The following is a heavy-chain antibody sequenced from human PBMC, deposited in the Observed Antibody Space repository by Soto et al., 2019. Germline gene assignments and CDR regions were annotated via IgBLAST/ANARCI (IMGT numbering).Heavy chain of an antibody. D-gene: IGHD2-15*01. CDR2: IKQDGSEK. CDR1: GFTLSIYW. J-gene: IGHJ6*02. CDR3: ARVGLDCSGGSCNYYGMDV. V-gene: IGHV3-7*05. Sequence: GGSLRLSCAASGFTLSIYWMSWVRQAPGKGQEWVANIKQDGSEKYYVDSVKGRFTISRDNAKNSLYLQMNSLRAEDTAVYYCARVGLDCSGGSCNYYGMDVWGQGTTVTVSS.